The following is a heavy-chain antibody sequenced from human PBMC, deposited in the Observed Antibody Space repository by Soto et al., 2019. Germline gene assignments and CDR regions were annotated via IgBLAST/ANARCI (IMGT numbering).Heavy chain of an antibody. CDR3: ATISWSGVRFGGY. V-gene: IGHV3-23*01. CDR2: IRGSGET. D-gene: IGHD3-10*01. J-gene: IGHJ4*02. CDR1: GFTFGNYD. Sequence: EVQLLESGGGLIHPGGSLRLSCAASGFTFGNYDMSWVHQAPGEGLEWVSGIRGSGETYYADSFQGRFIISRDNSEKTVSLQMSSLRAEDTAVYYCATISWSGVRFGGYWGQGTVVTVSP.